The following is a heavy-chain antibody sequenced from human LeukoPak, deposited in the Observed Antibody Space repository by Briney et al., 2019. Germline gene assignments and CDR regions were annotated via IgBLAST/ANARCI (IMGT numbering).Heavy chain of an antibody. Sequence: SETLSLTCTVSGGSISRSYWSWIRQPPGKGLEWIGYIYSSGSTNYNPSLKSRVTISVDTSKNQFSLKLSSVTAADTAVYYCARIFTDSSTYYSEYWGQGTLVTVSS. CDR3: ARIFTDSSTYYSEY. CDR1: GGSISRSY. J-gene: IGHJ4*02. D-gene: IGHD3-22*01. V-gene: IGHV4-59*01. CDR2: IYSSGST.